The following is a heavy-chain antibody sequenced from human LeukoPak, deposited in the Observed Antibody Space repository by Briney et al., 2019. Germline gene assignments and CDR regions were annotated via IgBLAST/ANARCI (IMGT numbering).Heavy chain of an antibody. V-gene: IGHV3-23*01. J-gene: IGHJ3*02. CDR1: GFTFSSYA. D-gene: IGHD7-27*01. Sequence: GGSLRLSCAASGFTFSSYAMSWVRQAPGKGLEWVSAISGSGGSTYYADSVKGRFTISRDNSKNTLYPQMNSLRAEDTAVYYCAKGKRKLRIGGDAFDIWGQGTMVTVSS. CDR3: AKGKRKLRIGGDAFDI. CDR2: ISGSGGST.